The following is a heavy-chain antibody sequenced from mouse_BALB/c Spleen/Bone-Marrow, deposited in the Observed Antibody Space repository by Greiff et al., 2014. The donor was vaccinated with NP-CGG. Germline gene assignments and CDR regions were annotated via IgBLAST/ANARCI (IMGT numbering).Heavy chain of an antibody. J-gene: IGHJ3*01. V-gene: IGHV1S41*01. CDR2: IAPGSGST. CDR1: GYTFTSYW. D-gene: IGHD2-10*02. Sequence: DLVKPGASVKLSCKASGYTFTSYWINWIKQRPGQGLEWIGRIAPGSGSTYYNEEFKGKATLTVDTSSSTAYIQLSSLSSEDSAVYFCARGYGNSGWFAYWGQGTLVTVSA. CDR3: ARGYGNSGWFAY.